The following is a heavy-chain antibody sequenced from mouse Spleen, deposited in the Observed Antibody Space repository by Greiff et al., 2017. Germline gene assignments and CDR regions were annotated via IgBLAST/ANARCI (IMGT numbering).Heavy chain of an antibody. Sequence: EVHLVESGGGLVKPGGSLKLSCAASGFTFSDYGMHWVRQAPEKGLEWVAYISSGSSTIYYADTVKGRFTISRDNAKNTLFLQMTSLRSEDTAMYYCARSISRPWYFDVWGAGTTVTVSS. CDR1: GFTFSDYG. CDR3: ARSISRPWYFDV. CDR2: ISSGSSTI. V-gene: IGHV5-17*01. J-gene: IGHJ1*01.